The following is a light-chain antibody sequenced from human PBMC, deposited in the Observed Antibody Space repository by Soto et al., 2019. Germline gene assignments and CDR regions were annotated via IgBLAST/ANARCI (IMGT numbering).Light chain of an antibody. CDR1: KIDIGVYDF. CDR3: KSYAGSNTYV. Sequence: QSVRNPLPSACGSPGQSCTISCIGTKIDIGVYDFVSWYQHHPGKAPRLIIYEVVQRPSGVPDRFSGYKYGNTASLTVSGLQAADEADYFCKSYAGSNTYVFGSGTKVTV. J-gene: IGLJ1*01. V-gene: IGLV2-8*01. CDR2: EVV.